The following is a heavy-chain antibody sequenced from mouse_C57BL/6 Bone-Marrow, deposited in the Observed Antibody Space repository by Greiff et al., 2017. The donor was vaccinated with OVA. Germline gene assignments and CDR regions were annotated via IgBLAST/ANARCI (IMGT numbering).Heavy chain of an antibody. CDR2: ISSGGSYT. V-gene: IGHV5-6*01. Sequence: EVQLQESGGDLVKPGGSLKLSCAASGFTFSSYGMSWVRQTPDKRLEWVATISSGGSYTYYPDSVKGRFTISRDNAKNTLYLQMSSLKSEDTAMYYCARILLRYYFDYWGQGTTLTVSS. J-gene: IGHJ2*01. CDR1: GFTFSSYG. D-gene: IGHD1-1*01. CDR3: ARILLRYYFDY.